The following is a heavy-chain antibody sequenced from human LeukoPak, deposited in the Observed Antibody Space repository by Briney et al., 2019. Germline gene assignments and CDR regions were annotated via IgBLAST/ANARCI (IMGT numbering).Heavy chain of an antibody. CDR2: INHSGST. CDR1: GGSFSGYY. D-gene: IGHD3-10*01. Sequence: SETLSLTCAVYGGSFSGYYWSWIRQPPGKGLEWIGEINHSGSTNYNPSLKSRVTISVDTSKNQFSLKLSSVTAADTAVYYCARSRVGRGGMAYWGQGTLVTVSS. CDR3: ARSRVGRGGMAY. J-gene: IGHJ4*02. V-gene: IGHV4-34*01.